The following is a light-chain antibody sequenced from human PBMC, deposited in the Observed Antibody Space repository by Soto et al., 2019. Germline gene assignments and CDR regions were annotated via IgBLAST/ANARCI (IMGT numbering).Light chain of an antibody. CDR1: FSNIGTNT. Sequence: QSVLTQPPSASGTPGQRVTISCSGSFSNIGTNTVILYQQLPGTAPKLLIDSNNQLPSGVPDRFSCSKSGTSASLAISGLQSADEDDYYCASWEVSLVVFCGGTKLTV. J-gene: IGLJ2*01. CDR2: SNN. V-gene: IGLV1-44*01. CDR3: ASWEVSLVV.